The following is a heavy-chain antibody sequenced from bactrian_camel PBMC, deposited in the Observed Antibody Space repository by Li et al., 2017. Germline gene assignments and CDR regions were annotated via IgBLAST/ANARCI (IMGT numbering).Heavy chain of an antibody. CDR2: MDSLGRT. CDR3: AGEQYGGCRASAAFGV. D-gene: IGHD6*01. V-gene: IGHV3S53*01. CDR1: ETRYC. Sequence: HVQLVESGGGSVQPGESLRLTCTFSETRYCMGWFRQPPGKDREGVAVMDSLGRTKYADSVNGRFTISKGSRKTILYLEMHDLKPEDTAVCYCAGEQYGGCRASAAFGVWGQGTQVTV. J-gene: IGHJ6*01.